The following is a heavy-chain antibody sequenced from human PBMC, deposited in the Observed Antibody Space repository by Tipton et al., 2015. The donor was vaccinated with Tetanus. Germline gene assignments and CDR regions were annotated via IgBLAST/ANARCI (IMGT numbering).Heavy chain of an antibody. D-gene: IGHD3-22*01. V-gene: IGHV4-59*01. Sequence: TLSLTCTVSGGSISGYYWSWIRQPPGKGLEWIGYIYYSGSTNYNPSLKSRVTISVDTSKNQFSLKLSSVTAADTAVYYCARGYHSSGYYLNGMDVWGQGTTVTVSS. CDR1: GGSISGYY. J-gene: IGHJ6*02. CDR2: IYYSGST. CDR3: ARGYHSSGYYLNGMDV.